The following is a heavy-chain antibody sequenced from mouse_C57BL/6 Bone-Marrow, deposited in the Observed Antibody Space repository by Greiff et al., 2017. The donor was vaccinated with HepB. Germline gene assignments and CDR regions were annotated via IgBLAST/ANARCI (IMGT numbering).Heavy chain of an antibody. CDR3: ARNWDRYFDV. CDR2: INPDSSTI. D-gene: IGHD4-1*01. V-gene: IGHV4-1*01. J-gene: IGHJ1*03. CDR1: AVDFSRYW. Sequence: PAPAVDFSRYWMSWVRRAPGKGLEWIGEINPDSSTINYAPSLKDKFIISRDNAKNTLYLQMSKVRSEDTALYYCARNWDRYFDVWGTGTTVTVSS.